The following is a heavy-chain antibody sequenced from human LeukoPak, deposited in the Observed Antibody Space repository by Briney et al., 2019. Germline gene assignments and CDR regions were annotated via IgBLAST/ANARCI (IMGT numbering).Heavy chain of an antibody. V-gene: IGHV3-30-3*01. D-gene: IGHD5-12*01. CDR3: ARDHSGGFDY. CDR2: ISYDGSNK. J-gene: IGHJ4*02. Sequence: GGSLRLSCAASGFTFSSYAMHWVRQAPGKGLEWVAVISYDGSNKYYADSVKGRFTISRDNSKNTLYLQMNSLRAEDTAVYYCARDHSGGFDYWGQGTLVIVSS. CDR1: GFTFSSYA.